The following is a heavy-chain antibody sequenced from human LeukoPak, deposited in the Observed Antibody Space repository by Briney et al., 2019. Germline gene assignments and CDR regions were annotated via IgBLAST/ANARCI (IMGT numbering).Heavy chain of an antibody. V-gene: IGHV4-39*07. CDR2: IYYSGST. CDR1: GGSISSSSYY. J-gene: IGHJ3*02. D-gene: IGHD6-19*01. CDR3: ARDSFSSSGWIRNGAFDI. Sequence: PSETLSLTCTVSGGSISSSSYYWGWIRQPPGKGLEWIGSIYYSGSTYYNPSLKSRVTISVDTSKNQFSLKLSSVTAADTAVYYCARDSFSSSGWIRNGAFDIWGQGTMVTVSS.